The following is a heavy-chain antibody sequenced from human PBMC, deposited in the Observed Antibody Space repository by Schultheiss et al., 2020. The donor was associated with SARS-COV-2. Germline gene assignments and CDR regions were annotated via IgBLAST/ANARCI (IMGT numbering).Heavy chain of an antibody. J-gene: IGHJ6*02. Sequence: GGSLRLSCAASGFTFSSYEMNWVRQAPGKGLEWVSGISTSGGSTYYADSVKGRFTISRDNSKNTLYLQMNSLRAEDTAVYYCARGSYGNYYYGMDVWGQGTTVTVSS. V-gene: IGHV3-23*01. D-gene: IGHD1-26*01. CDR2: ISTSGGST. CDR3: ARGSYGNYYYGMDV. CDR1: GFTFSSYE.